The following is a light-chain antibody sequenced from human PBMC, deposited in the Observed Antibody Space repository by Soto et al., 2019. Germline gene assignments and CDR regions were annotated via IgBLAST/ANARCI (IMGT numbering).Light chain of an antibody. CDR1: QSVSSY. CDR2: DAS. Sequence: ETVLTQSPATLSLSPGERATISCRASQSVSSYLAWYQQKPGQAPRLLIYDASNRATGIPARFSGSGSGTDFTLTIITLEPEDFAVYYCQQRSNWTFGGGTKVEIK. V-gene: IGKV3-11*01. J-gene: IGKJ4*01. CDR3: QQRSNWT.